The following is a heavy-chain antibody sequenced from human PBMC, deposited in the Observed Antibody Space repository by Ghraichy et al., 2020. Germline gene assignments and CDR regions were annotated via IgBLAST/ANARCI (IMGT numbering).Heavy chain of an antibody. Sequence: GGSLRLSCAASGFTFSSYAMSWVRQAPGKGLEWVSAISGSGGSTYYSDSVKGRFTISRDNSKNTLYLQMNSLRAEDTAVYYCSKGEVTTENYYYYGMDVWGQGTTVTVSS. D-gene: IGHD4-17*01. CDR3: SKGEVTTENYYYYGMDV. J-gene: IGHJ6*02. CDR1: GFTFSSYA. V-gene: IGHV3-23*01. CDR2: ISGSGGST.